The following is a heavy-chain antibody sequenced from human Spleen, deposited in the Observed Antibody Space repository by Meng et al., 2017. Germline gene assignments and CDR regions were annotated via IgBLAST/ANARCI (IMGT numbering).Heavy chain of an antibody. CDR2: IGHSGIT. Sequence: QPQLQESGPGLVKPSEALSLTCSVSGGSISTSGYYWGWIRQPPGKGLEWIGSIGHSGITYYTPSLKSRVTVSTDTSRNQFFLWLTSVTAADTAVYYCVRSSAWVRTGFDPWGQGTLVTVSS. J-gene: IGHJ5*02. V-gene: IGHV4-39*01. CDR3: VRSSAWVRTGFDP. D-gene: IGHD6-25*01. CDR1: GGSISTSGYY.